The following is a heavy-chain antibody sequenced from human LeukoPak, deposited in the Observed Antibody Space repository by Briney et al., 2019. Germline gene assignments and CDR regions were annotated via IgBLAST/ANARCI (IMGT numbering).Heavy chain of an antibody. CDR3: ARGTGIEYYFDY. CDR1: GFTVSSNY. D-gene: IGHD5-12*01. V-gene: IGHV3-66*01. Sequence: GGSLRLSCAASGFTVSSNYMSWVRQAPGKGLEWVSVIYSGGSTYYADSVKGRFTISRDNSKNTLYLQMNSLRAEDTAVYNCARGTGIEYYFDYWGQGTLVTVSS. CDR2: IYSGGST. J-gene: IGHJ4*02.